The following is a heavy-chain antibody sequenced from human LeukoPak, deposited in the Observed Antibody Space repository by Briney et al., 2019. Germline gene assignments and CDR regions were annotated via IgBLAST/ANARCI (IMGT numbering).Heavy chain of an antibody. CDR3: ARAPVVTFDY. V-gene: IGHV3-23*01. CDR1: GFTFSSYG. D-gene: IGHD3-22*01. CDR2: ISGSAVST. J-gene: IGHJ4*02. Sequence: GGSLRLSCAASGFTFSSYGMSWVRQAPGKGLEWVSAISGSAVSTYYADSVKGRFTISRDNSKNTLYLQMNSLRAEDTAVYYCARAPVVTFDYWGQGTLVTVSS.